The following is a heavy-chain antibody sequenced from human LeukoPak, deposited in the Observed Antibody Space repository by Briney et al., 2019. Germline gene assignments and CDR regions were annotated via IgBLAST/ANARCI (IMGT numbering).Heavy chain of an antibody. CDR3: AKDRTVGASYSYFDL. CDR1: GVTLSSYA. D-gene: IGHD1-26*01. V-gene: IGHV3-23*01. Sequence: GGSLRLSCAASGVTLSSYAMSWARQAPGKGLEWVSGISSSGSGGNTYYADSVKGRFTISRDSSKNTLFLHMNTPRAEDTAIYYCAKDRTVGASYSYFDLWGRGTLVTVSS. J-gene: IGHJ2*01. CDR2: ISSSGSGGNT.